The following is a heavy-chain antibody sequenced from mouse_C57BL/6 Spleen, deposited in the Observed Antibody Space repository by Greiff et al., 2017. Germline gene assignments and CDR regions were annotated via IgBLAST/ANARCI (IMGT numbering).Heavy chain of an antibody. CDR3: ARSGDKAMDY. CDR1: GYTFTSYW. D-gene: IGHD3-3*01. V-gene: IGHV1-50*01. CDR2: IDPSDSYT. J-gene: IGHJ4*01. Sequence: QVQLKQPGAELVKPGASVKLSCKASGYTFTSYWMQWVKQRPGQGLEWIGEIDPSDSYTNYNQKFKGKATLAVDTSSSTAYMQLSSLTSEDSAVYYCARSGDKAMDYWGQGTSVTVSS.